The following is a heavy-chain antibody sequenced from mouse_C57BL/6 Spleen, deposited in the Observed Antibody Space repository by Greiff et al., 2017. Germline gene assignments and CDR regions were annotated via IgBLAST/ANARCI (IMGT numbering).Heavy chain of an antibody. D-gene: IGHD1-1*01. CDR3: ARVVTTVVAHFDY. CDR1: GYTFTSYT. Sequence: VQLQQSGAELARPGASVKMSCKASGYTFTSYTMHWVKQRPGQGLEWIGYINPSSGYTKYNQKFKDKATLTAVKSSSTAYMQLSSLTSEDSAVYYCARVVTTVVAHFDYWGQGTTLTVSS. V-gene: IGHV1-4*01. J-gene: IGHJ2*01. CDR2: INPSSGYT.